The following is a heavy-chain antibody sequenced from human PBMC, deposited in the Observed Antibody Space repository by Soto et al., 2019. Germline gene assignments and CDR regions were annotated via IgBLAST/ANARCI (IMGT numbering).Heavy chain of an antibody. V-gene: IGHV4-39*01. CDR2: IYYSGST. CDR1: GGSISSSSYY. Sequence: PSETLSLTCSVSGGSISSSSYYWGWIRQPPGKGLEWIGSIYYSGSTYYNPSLKSRVTISVDTSKNQFSLKLSSVTAADTAVYYCARLELRWDAFDIWGQGTMVTVS. CDR3: ARLELRWDAFDI. J-gene: IGHJ3*02. D-gene: IGHD1-7*01.